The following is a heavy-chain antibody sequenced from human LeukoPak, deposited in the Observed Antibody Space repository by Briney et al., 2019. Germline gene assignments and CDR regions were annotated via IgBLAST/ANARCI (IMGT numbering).Heavy chain of an antibody. J-gene: IGHJ5*02. V-gene: IGHV1-2*02. CDR3: ARGPKTTTSWRDPRFDP. Sequence: ASVKVSCKASGYTFTDYYMHWVRQAPGQGLEWMGWINPNSGATNYAQNFQGRVTMTRDTSISTAYMELSRLRSDDTAVYYCARGPKTTTSWRDPRFDPWGQGTLVTVSS. CDR2: INPNSGAT. D-gene: IGHD2-2*01. CDR1: GYTFTDYY.